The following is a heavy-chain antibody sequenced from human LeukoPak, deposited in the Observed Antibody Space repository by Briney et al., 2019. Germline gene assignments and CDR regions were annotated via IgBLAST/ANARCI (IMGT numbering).Heavy chain of an antibody. J-gene: IGHJ4*02. V-gene: IGHV3-23*01. Sequence: GGSPRLSCAASGFTFSSYAMSWVRQAPGKGLEWVSAISGSGGSTYYADSVKGRFTISRDNSKNTLYLQMNSLRAEDTAVYYCAKAKRTTVTTRGDYWGQGTLVTVSS. CDR3: AKAKRTTVTTRGDY. D-gene: IGHD4-17*01. CDR2: ISGSGGST. CDR1: GFTFSSYA.